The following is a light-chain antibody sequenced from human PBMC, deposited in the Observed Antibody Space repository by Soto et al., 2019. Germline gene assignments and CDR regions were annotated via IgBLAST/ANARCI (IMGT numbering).Light chain of an antibody. CDR3: AAWDDSLKTYV. J-gene: IGLJ1*01. Sequence: VLTQPPSASGTPGQRVTISCSGSRSNIGSTYVYWFQQLSGTAPKLLIYRNSQRPSGVPDRLSGSKSGTSASLAISGLRSEDEADYYCAAWDDSLKTYVFGTGTKVTVL. CDR2: RNS. CDR1: RSNIGSTY. V-gene: IGLV1-47*01.